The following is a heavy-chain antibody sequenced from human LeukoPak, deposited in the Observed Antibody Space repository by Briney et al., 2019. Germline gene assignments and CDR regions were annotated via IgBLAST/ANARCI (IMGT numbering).Heavy chain of an antibody. D-gene: IGHD3-10*01. V-gene: IGHV1-69*06. CDR2: IIPIFGTA. CDR3: ARESSLYYYGSGVYYYYGMDV. CDR1: GGTFSSYA. Sequence: GALVKVSCKASGGTFSSYAISWVRQAPGQGLEWMGGIIPIFGTANYAQKFQGRVTITADKSTSTAYMELSSLRSEDTAVYYCARESSLYYYGSGVYYYYGMDVWGKGTTVTVSS. J-gene: IGHJ6*04.